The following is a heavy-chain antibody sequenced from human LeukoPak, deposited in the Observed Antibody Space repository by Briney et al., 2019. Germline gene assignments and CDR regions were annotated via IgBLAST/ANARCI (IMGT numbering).Heavy chain of an antibody. Sequence: EGSLRLSCAASGFTFSSYGMHWVRQAPGKGLEWVAVISYDGSNKYYADSVKGRFTISRDNSKNTLYLQMNSLRAEDTAVYYCAKDQGAGSSSWYYFDYWGQGTLVTVSS. CDR2: ISYDGSNK. J-gene: IGHJ4*02. CDR3: AKDQGAGSSSWYYFDY. V-gene: IGHV3-30*18. D-gene: IGHD6-13*01. CDR1: GFTFSSYG.